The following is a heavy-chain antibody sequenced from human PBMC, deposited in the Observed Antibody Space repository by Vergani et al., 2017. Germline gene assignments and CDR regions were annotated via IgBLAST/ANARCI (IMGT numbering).Heavy chain of an antibody. CDR1: GLTFSTYG. CDR3: ARVRPPCRSTTCSFDAFDI. V-gene: IGHV3-33*01. D-gene: IGHD2-2*01. J-gene: IGHJ3*02. CDR2: LWYDRKYK. Sequence: QVQLVESGGSVVQPGRSLILSCVASGLTFSTYGMYWVRQAPGKGLEWVAALWYDRKYKYYADSVKGRFSVSRDNSQNTLSLQMNSLRGEDTAVYYCARVRPPCRSTTCSFDAFDILGQGTMVTVSS.